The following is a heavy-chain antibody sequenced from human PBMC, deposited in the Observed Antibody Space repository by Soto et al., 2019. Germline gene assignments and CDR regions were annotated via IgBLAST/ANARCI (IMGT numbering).Heavy chain of an antibody. V-gene: IGHV1-69*06. D-gene: IGHD4-4*01. CDR2: IIPIFGTA. CDR3: ARADYSNYGFFYYYGMDV. Sequence: SVKVSCKASGGTFSSYAISWVRQAPGQGLEWMGGIIPIFGTANYAQKFQGRVTITADKSTSTAYMELSSLRSEDTAVYYCARADYSNYGFFYYYGMDVWGQGTTVTVSS. CDR1: GGTFSSYA. J-gene: IGHJ6*02.